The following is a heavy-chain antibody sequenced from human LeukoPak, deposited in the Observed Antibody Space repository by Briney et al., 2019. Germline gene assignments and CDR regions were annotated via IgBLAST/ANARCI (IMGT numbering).Heavy chain of an antibody. V-gene: IGHV4-39*01. J-gene: IGHJ4*02. Sequence: SETLSLTCTVSGDSISSSTYYWGWIRQSPGKGLEWIGSISYSGTAYYNPPLRSRITMSVDTSKNQFSLRLSSVTAADTALYYCARRFYNDYVIEDWGQGALVTVSS. CDR3: ARRFYNDYVIED. CDR1: GDSISSSTYY. D-gene: IGHD3-16*01. CDR2: ISYSGTA.